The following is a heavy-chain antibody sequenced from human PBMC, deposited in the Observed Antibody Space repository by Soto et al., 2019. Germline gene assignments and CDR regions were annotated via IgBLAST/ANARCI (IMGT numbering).Heavy chain of an antibody. CDR1: GFTFSSYS. D-gene: IGHD2-21*02. V-gene: IGHV3-21*01. Sequence: GGSLRLSCAASGFTFSSYSMNWVRQAPGKGLEWVSSISSSSSYIYYADSVKGRFTISRDNAKNSLYLQMNSLRAEDTAVYYCAREAAYCGGDCYFLFDYWGQGTLVTVSS. J-gene: IGHJ4*02. CDR2: ISSSSSYI. CDR3: AREAAYCGGDCYFLFDY.